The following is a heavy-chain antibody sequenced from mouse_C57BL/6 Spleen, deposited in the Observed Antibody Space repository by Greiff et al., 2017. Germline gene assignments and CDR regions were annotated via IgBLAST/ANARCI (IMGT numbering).Heavy chain of an antibody. D-gene: IGHD1-1*01. V-gene: IGHV1-80*01. CDR3: ARWDYYGSSSLFAY. CDR2: IYPGDGDT. CDR1: GYAFSSSW. Sequence: QVQLQQSGAELVKPGASVKISCKASGYAFSSSWMNWVKQRPGKGLEWIGQIYPGDGDTNYNGKFKGKATLTADKSSSTAYMQLSSLTSEDSAVYFCARWDYYGSSSLFAYWGQGTLVTVSA. J-gene: IGHJ3*01.